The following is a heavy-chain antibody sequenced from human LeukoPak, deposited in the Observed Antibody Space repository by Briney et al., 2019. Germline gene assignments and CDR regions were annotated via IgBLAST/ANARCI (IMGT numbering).Heavy chain of an antibody. Sequence: GASVKVSCKASGYTFINNDINWVRQAPGQGLEWMAWIDPKNGNRGYAQNFQGRVTMTTHTSISTAYLELSSLRSEDAAVYYCARSHTQKGFCGGGRCYPTVWWFDPWGQGTLVTVSS. CDR2: IDPKNGNR. V-gene: IGHV1-8*01. CDR1: GYTFINND. CDR3: ARSHTQKGFCGGGRCYPTVWWFDP. D-gene: IGHD2-15*01. J-gene: IGHJ5*02.